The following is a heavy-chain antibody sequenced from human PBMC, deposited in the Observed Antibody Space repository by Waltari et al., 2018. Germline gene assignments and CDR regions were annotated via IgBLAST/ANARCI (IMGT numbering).Heavy chain of an antibody. CDR2: INPNSGGT. Sequence: QVQLVQSGAEVKKPGASVKVSCKASGYTFTGYYMHWVRQAPGQGLEWMGRINPNSGGTNYAQKVQGRVTMTRDTSISTAYMELSRLRSDDTAVYYCATRFGERHQYYYYYYMDVWGKGTTVTVSS. CDR1: GYTFTGYY. V-gene: IGHV1-2*06. CDR3: ATRFGERHQYYYYYYMDV. J-gene: IGHJ6*03. D-gene: IGHD3-10*01.